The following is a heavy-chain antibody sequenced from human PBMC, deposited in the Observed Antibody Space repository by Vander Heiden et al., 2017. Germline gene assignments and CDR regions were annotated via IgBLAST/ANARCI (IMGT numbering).Heavy chain of an antibody. D-gene: IGHD3-9*01. V-gene: IGHV3-33*01. CDR2: IWSDGSNK. J-gene: IGHJ4*02. CDR1: GLPFSTSG. CDR3: ARDGPSSTGHLTN. Sequence: QVVLAESGGAVVQPGRSLGLYWATSGLPFSTSGMHCVRQAPGKGLEWVAVIWSDGSNKYYAGAVEGRFTISRDNSKNTLYLQMNSLRAEDTAVYYCARDGPSSTGHLTNWGQGTLVTVSS.